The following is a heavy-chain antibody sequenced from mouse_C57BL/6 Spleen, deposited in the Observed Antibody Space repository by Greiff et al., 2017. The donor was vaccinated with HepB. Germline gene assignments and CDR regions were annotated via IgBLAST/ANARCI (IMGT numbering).Heavy chain of an antibody. CDR2: IYPGSGST. CDR1: GYTFTSYW. Sequence: QVHVKQSGAELVKPGASVKMSCKASGYTFTSYWITWVKQRPGQGLEWIGDIYPGSGSTNYNEKFKSKATLTVDTSSSTAYMQLSSLTSEDSAVYYCARRGVGFDYWGQGTTLTVSS. J-gene: IGHJ2*01. CDR3: ARRGVGFDY. V-gene: IGHV1-55*01. D-gene: IGHD1-1*02.